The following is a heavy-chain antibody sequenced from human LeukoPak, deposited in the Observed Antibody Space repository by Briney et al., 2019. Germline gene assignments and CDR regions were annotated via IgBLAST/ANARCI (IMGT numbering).Heavy chain of an antibody. CDR1: GFTFSSYA. J-gene: IGHJ4*02. CDR3: ATLLGYCSGGSCYRLTDFDY. Sequence: PGGSLRLSCAASGFTFSSYAMSWVRQAPGKGLEWVSAIGGSAGSTFYADSVKGRFTISRDNSKNTLYLQMNSLRAEDTAVYYCATLLGYCSGGSCYRLTDFDYWGQGTLVTVSS. D-gene: IGHD2-15*01. CDR2: IGGSAGST. V-gene: IGHV3-23*01.